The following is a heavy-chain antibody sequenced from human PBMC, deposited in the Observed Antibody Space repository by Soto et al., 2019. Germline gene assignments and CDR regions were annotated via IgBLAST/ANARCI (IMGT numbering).Heavy chain of an antibody. CDR2: IYHSGST. Sequence: QVQLQESGPGLVKPSGTLSLTCAVSGGSITSSNCWSWVRQPPGKGLEWIGEIYHSGSTNYNPSLKSRVPXSXDXXKTQCSLTLSSVTAADTAVYSCARVSGSYYYGMDVWGQGTTVTVSS. D-gene: IGHD1-26*01. V-gene: IGHV4-4*02. J-gene: IGHJ6*02. CDR1: GGSITSSNC. CDR3: ARVSGSYYYGMDV.